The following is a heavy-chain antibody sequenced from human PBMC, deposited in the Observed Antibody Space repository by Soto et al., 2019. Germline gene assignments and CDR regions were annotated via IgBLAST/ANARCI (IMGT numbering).Heavy chain of an antibody. J-gene: IGHJ4*02. CDR3: AGGGYSHGPYFDT. CDR1: GGSIDSYY. V-gene: IGHV4-59*12. D-gene: IGHD5-18*01. Sequence: QVQLQESGPGLVKPSETLSLTCTVSGGSIDSYYWSWIRQRPGKGLEWIGYTYFTGDTNFNPSLKSRVTISADTSKNQFSLRLSSVTAADTAVYYCAGGGYSHGPYFDTWGQGTLVTVSP. CDR2: TYFTGDT.